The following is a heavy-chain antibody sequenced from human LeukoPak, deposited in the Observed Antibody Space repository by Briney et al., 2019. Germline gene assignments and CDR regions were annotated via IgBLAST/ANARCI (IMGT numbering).Heavy chain of an antibody. D-gene: IGHD3-16*01. Sequence: PGGSLRLSCVGSGFTLSRYWMSWVRQAPGKGLEWVASIKQDGSEKYYVDSVKGRFTISRDNAKNSLYLQMNNLRAEDTAVYYCSSHTWGGAFDIWGQGTKVTVSS. J-gene: IGHJ3*02. V-gene: IGHV3-7*01. CDR2: IKQDGSEK. CDR1: GFTLSRYW. CDR3: SSHTWGGAFDI.